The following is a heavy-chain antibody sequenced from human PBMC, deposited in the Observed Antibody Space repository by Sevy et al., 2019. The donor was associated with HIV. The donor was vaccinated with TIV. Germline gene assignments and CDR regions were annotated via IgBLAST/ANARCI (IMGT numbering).Heavy chain of an antibody. V-gene: IGHV4-39*01. CDR1: GGSISSSSYY. Sequence: SETLSLTCTVSGGSISSSSYYWGWIRQPPGKGREWIGSIYYSGSTYYNPSLKSRVTISVDTSKNQFSLKLSSVTAADTAVYYCARLGGGSSSGNWGQGTLVTVSS. D-gene: IGHD6-13*01. CDR3: ARLGGGSSSGN. CDR2: IYYSGST. J-gene: IGHJ4*02.